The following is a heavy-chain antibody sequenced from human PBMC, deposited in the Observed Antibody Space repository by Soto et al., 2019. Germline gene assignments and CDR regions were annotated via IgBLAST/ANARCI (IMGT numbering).Heavy chain of an antibody. CDR1: GYTFTYRY. J-gene: IGHJ3*02. V-gene: IGHV1-45*02. CDR3: AGVAGTDDAFDI. D-gene: IGHD6-19*01. CDR2: ITPFNGNT. Sequence: SVKVSCKASGYTFTYRYLHWVRQAPGQALEWMGWITPFNGNTNYAQKFQDRVTITRDRSMSTAYMELSSLRSEDTAMYYCAGVAGTDDAFDIWGHGKMVTVS.